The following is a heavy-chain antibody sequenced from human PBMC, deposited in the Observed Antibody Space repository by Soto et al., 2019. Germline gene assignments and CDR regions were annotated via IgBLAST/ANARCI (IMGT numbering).Heavy chain of an antibody. D-gene: IGHD3-22*01. CDR1: GFTFSSYA. CDR2: ISYDGSNK. J-gene: IGHJ6*02. CDR3: ARDPPYYYDSSGYYLGGWYGMDV. Sequence: QVQLVESGGGVVQPGRSLRLSCAASGFTFSSYAMHWVRQAPGKGLEWVAVISYDGSNKYYADSVKGRFTISRDNSKNTLYLQMNSLRAEDTAVYYCARDPPYYYDSSGYYLGGWYGMDVWGQGTTVTVSS. V-gene: IGHV3-30-3*01.